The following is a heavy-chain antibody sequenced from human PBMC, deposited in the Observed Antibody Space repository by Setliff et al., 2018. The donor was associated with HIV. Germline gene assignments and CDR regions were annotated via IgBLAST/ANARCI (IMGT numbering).Heavy chain of an antibody. CDR1: GESLSDYY. Sequence: PSETLSLTCAVYGESLSDYYWSWIRQPPGKGLEWIVEINHHKSSDYNPSLKSRVTMSGDTSKNQFSLKVKSVTAADTAVYYCARQKKSSSWSPNDYWGQGTLVTVSS. CDR2: INHHKSS. D-gene: IGHD2-2*01. J-gene: IGHJ4*02. CDR3: ARQKKSSSWSPNDY. V-gene: IGHV4-34*01.